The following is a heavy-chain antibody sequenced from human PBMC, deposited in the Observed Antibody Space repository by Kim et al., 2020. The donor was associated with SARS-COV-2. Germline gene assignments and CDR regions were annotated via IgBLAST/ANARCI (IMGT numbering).Heavy chain of an antibody. V-gene: IGHV3-23*01. Sequence: GGSLRLSCAASGFTFSSYAMSWVRQAPGKGLEWVSAISGSGGSTYYADSVKGRFTISRDNSKNTPYLQMNSLRAEDTAVYYCAKDHGLFHPMYYFDYWGQGTLVTVSS. CDR2: ISGSGGST. CDR3: AKDHGLFHPMYYFDY. J-gene: IGHJ4*02. CDR1: GFTFSSYA. D-gene: IGHD3-22*01.